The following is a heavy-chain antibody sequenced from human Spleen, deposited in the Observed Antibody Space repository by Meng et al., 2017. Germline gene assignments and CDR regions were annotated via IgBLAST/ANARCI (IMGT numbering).Heavy chain of an antibody. J-gene: IGHJ4*02. D-gene: IGHD5-18*01. CDR3: AREGGDSYGYGYSDY. V-gene: IGHV1-69*05. CDR2: IIPLFGTA. CDR1: GGTFSKYA. Sequence: SVKVSCKASGGTFSKYAISWVRQAPGQGLEWVGGIIPLFGTANYAQKFQGRVTMTRDTSISTAYMELSRLTSDDTAFYYCAREGGDSYGYGYSDYWGQGTLVTVSS.